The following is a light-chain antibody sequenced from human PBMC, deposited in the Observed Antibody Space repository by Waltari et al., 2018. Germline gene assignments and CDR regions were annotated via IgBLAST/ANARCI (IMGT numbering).Light chain of an antibody. Sequence: DIQMTQSPSSLSASVGDRVTITCQASQGISNWLAWYQQKTGKAPKLMIYDASSLQSGVPSRFSVSESWTEFTLTIISLQPEDFATYYCQQHNSYPRTFGQGTKVEIK. CDR1: QGISNW. CDR2: DAS. J-gene: IGKJ1*01. CDR3: QQHNSYPRT. V-gene: IGKV1-12*01.